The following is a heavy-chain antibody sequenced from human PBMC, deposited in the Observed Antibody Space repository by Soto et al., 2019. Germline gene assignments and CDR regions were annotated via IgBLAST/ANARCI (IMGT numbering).Heavy chain of an antibody. CDR1: GFTFSSYD. D-gene: IGHD1-26*01. CDR2: ISGSGGST. J-gene: IGHJ4*02. V-gene: IGHV3-23*01. Sequence: EVQLLESGGDLVQPGGSLRLSCAASGFTFSSYDMSCVRQAPGKGLEWVSAISGSGGSTYYADSVKGRFTISRDNSKSTLFLQMNSLRAEDSALYYCLRGATTAAYWGQGTLVTVSS. CDR3: LRGATTAAY.